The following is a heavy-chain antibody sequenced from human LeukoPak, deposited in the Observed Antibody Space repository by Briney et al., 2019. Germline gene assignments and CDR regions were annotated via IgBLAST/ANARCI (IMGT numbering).Heavy chain of an antibody. J-gene: IGHJ4*02. CDR3: ARDQGELLLTTGYY. CDR2: ISYDGSNK. CDR1: GFTFSSYA. V-gene: IGHV3-30*01. D-gene: IGHD1-26*01. Sequence: GGSLRLSCAASGFTFSSYAMHWVRQAPGKGLEWVAVISYDGSNKYYADSVKGRFTISRDNSKNTLYLQMNSLRAEDTAVYYCARDQGELLLTTGYYWGQGTLVTVSS.